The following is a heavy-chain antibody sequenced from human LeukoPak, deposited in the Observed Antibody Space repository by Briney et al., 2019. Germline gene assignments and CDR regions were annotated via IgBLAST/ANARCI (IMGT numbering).Heavy chain of an antibody. CDR2: IYHSGTT. D-gene: IGHD5-12*01. CDR3: ARKDIVYLGFDP. Sequence: PSETLSLTCTVSGGSINSDNYYWSWIRQPPGKGLKWIGFIYHSGTTYYSPSLKSRIIISIDTSKNQFSLKLSSVTAADTAVYYCARKDIVYLGFDPWGQGTLVTVSS. V-gene: IGHV4-30-4*01. CDR1: GGSINSDNYY. J-gene: IGHJ5*02.